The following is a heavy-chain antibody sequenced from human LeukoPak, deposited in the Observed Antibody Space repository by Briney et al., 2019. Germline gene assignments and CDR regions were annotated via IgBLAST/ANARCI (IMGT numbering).Heavy chain of an antibody. Sequence: PSQTLSLTCAISGDSVSSNSAAWNWIRQSPSRGLEWLGRTYYRSKWYNDYAVSVKSRITINPDTSKNQFSLQLNSVTPEDTAVYYCAREIKNWNYAVYLFDPWGQGTLVTVSS. CDR1: GDSVSSNSAA. J-gene: IGHJ5*02. D-gene: IGHD1-7*01. CDR3: AREIKNWNYAVYLFDP. V-gene: IGHV6-1*01. CDR2: TYYRSKWYN.